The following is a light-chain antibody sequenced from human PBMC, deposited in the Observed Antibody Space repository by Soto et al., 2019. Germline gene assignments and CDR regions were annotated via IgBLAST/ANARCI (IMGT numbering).Light chain of an antibody. V-gene: IGKV1-12*01. CDR1: QGISDW. J-gene: IGKJ3*01. Sequence: DIQMTQSPSSVSAYVGDRVTITCRASQGISDWIAWYQQKPGKAPRLLISAASNLQGGVPSRFSGSGSGTDFSLTISSLQSEDFATYYRQQAFSFPFTFGPGTKVDIK. CDR3: QQAFSFPFT. CDR2: AAS.